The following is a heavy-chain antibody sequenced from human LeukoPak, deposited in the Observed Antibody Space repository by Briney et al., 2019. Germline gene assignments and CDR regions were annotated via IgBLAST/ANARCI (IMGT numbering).Heavy chain of an antibody. Sequence: ASVKVSCKASGYTFTSYYMHWVRQAPGQGLEWMGIINPSGGSTSYAQKFQGRVTMTRDTSTSTVYMELSSLRSEDTAVYYCARSLVGYYDSSGYYFDSWGQGTLVTVSS. D-gene: IGHD3-22*01. CDR2: INPSGGST. CDR3: ARSLVGYYDSSGYYFDS. V-gene: IGHV1-46*01. J-gene: IGHJ4*02. CDR1: GYTFTSYY.